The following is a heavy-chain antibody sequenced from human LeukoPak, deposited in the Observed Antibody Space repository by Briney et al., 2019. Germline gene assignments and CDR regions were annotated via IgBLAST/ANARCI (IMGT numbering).Heavy chain of an antibody. CDR1: GYTFTSYD. V-gene: IGHV1-8*01. Sequence: ASVKVSCKASGYTFTSYDINWVRQATGQGLEWMGWMNPNSGNTGYAQKFQGRVTMTRNTSISTAYMELSSLRSEDTAVYYCARGIPNYYYYGTDVWGQGTTVTVSS. CDR2: MNPNSGNT. J-gene: IGHJ6*02. CDR3: ARGIPNYYYYGTDV.